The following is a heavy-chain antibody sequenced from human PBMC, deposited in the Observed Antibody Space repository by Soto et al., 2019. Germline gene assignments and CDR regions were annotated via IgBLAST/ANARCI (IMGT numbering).Heavy chain of an antibody. CDR3: ARTPKSSPYYFDY. CDR1: GFTFSNYG. CDR2: IWYDGSNK. J-gene: IGHJ4*02. V-gene: IGHV3-33*01. Sequence: GGSLRLSCAASGFTFSNYGMHWVRQAPGKGLEWVAVIWYDGSNKYYADSVKGRFTISRDSSKNTLYLQMNSLRAEDTAVYYCARTPKSSPYYFDYWGQGTLVTV.